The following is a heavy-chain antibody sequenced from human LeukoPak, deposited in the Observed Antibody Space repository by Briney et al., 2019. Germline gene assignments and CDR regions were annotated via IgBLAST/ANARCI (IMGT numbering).Heavy chain of an antibody. CDR3: TTGRDYCSGGSCSRRYYFDY. V-gene: IGHV3-15*01. J-gene: IGHJ4*02. CDR2: IKSKTDGGTT. Sequence: GGSLRLSCAASGFTFSNAWMSWVRQAPGKVLEWVGRIKSKTDGGTTDYAAPVKGRFTISRDDSKNTLYLQMNSLKTEDTAVYYCTTGRDYCSGGSCSRRYYFDYWGQGTLVTVSS. D-gene: IGHD2-15*01. CDR1: GFTFSNAW.